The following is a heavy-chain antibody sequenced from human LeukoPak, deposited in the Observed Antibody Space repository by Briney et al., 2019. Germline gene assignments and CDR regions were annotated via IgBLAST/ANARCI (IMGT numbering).Heavy chain of an antibody. CDR1: GFTFSSHW. CDR3: VRARTTVPNLFDY. V-gene: IGHV3-74*01. J-gene: IGHJ4*02. D-gene: IGHD4-17*01. Sequence: PGGSLRLSCAASGFTFSSHWMHWARQGPGKGLVWVSRINGDETSTAYADSVKGRFTISRDNAKNTLYLQMNSLRADDTAVYYCVRARTTVPNLFDYWGQGTRSPSPQ. CDR2: INGDETST.